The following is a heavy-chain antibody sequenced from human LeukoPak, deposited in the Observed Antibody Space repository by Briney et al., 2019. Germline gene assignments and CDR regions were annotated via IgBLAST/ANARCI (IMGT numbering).Heavy chain of an antibody. Sequence: GASVKVSCKASGYTFTGYYMHWVRQAPGQGLEWMGWINPNSGGTNYAQKFQGRVTMTRDTSISTAYMELSRLRSDDTAVYYCARDLSLRRGPNWFDPWGQGTLVTVSS. CDR3: ARDLSLRRGPNWFDP. CDR1: GYTFTGYY. V-gene: IGHV1-2*02. D-gene: IGHD2-15*01. CDR2: INPNSGGT. J-gene: IGHJ5*02.